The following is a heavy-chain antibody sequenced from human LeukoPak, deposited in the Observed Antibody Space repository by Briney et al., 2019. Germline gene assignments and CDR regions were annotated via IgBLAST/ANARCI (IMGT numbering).Heavy chain of an antibody. CDR3: ARGVVVTSIDY. Sequence: GGSLRLSCAASGFTFSRNDMSWVRQAPGKGLEWVSVIYSGGSIHYADSVKGRFTISRDNSKNTFYLQMNSLRAEDTAVYYCARGVVVTSIDYWGQGTLVTVSS. V-gene: IGHV3-53*01. D-gene: IGHD3-22*01. CDR2: IYSGGSI. J-gene: IGHJ4*02. CDR1: GFTFSRND.